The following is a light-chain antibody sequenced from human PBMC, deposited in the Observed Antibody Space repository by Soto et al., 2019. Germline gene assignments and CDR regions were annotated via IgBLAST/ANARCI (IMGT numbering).Light chain of an antibody. CDR3: SSHTISSALQV. V-gene: IGLV2-14*01. J-gene: IGLJ1*01. CDR1: ISDFVVYNY. Sequence: QSALTQPDSVSGSPGQSITISCTGTISDFVVYNYVSWYQQHPGKAPKLMIYGVSNRPSGVSNRFSGSKSGNTASLTISGLQADDEADYYCSSHTISSALQVFGTGTKLTVL. CDR2: GVS.